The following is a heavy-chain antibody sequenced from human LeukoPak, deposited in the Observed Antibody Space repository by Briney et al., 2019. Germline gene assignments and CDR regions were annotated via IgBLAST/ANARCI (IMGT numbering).Heavy chain of an antibody. Sequence: SETLSLTCTVSGGSISSGDYYWSWIRQPPGKGLEWIGYIYYSGSTYYNPSLKSRVTISEDTSKNQFSLKLSSVTAADTAVYYCARGTRITIFGVVTISNWFDPWGQGTLVTVSS. D-gene: IGHD3-3*01. CDR1: GGSISSGDYY. J-gene: IGHJ5*02. V-gene: IGHV4-30-4*01. CDR3: ARGTRITIFGVVTISNWFDP. CDR2: IYYSGST.